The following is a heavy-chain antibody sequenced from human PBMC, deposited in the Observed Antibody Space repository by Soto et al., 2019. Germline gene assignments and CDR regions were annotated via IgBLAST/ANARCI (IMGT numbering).Heavy chain of an antibody. J-gene: IGHJ6*02. CDR1: GFTFSSYA. D-gene: IGHD6-19*01. Sequence: VGSLRLSCAASGFTFSSYAMIWVRQARGKGLEWVSAISGSGGDTYYADSVKGRFTISRDNSKNTLYLQMNSLRAEDTALYYCAKGITVAGNYYYGMVVWGQGTTVTVSS. V-gene: IGHV3-23*01. CDR3: AKGITVAGNYYYGMVV. CDR2: ISGSGGDT.